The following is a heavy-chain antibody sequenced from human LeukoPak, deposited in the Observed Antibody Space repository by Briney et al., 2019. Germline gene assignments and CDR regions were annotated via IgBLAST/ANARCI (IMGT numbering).Heavy chain of an antibody. CDR2: IYYSGST. CDR3: ARVPTVTFFDY. V-gene: IGHV4-39*07. CDR1: GGSTSSSSYY. D-gene: IGHD4-17*01. J-gene: IGHJ4*02. Sequence: SETQSLTCTVSGGSTSSSSYYWGWIRQPPGKGLEWIGSIYYSGSTYYNPSLKSRVTISVDTSKNQFSLKLSSVTAADTAVYYCARVPTVTFFDYWGQGTLVTVSS.